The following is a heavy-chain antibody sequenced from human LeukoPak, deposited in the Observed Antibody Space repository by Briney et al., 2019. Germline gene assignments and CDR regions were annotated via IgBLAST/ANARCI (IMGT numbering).Heavy chain of an antibody. Sequence: GGSLRLSCAASGFTFSSYEMNWVRQAPGKGLEWVSYISSSGSTIYYADSVKGRFTIPRDNAKNSLYLQMNSLRAEDTAVYYCARVEVGRELDCWGQGTLVTVSS. CDR2: ISSSGSTI. V-gene: IGHV3-48*03. D-gene: IGHD1-26*01. J-gene: IGHJ4*02. CDR3: ARVEVGRELDC. CDR1: GFTFSSYE.